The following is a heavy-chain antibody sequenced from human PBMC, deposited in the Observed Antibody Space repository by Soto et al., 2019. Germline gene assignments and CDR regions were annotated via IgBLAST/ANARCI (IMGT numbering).Heavy chain of an antibody. D-gene: IGHD6-19*01. CDR2: ISYEGSNK. CDR1: GFTFSSYG. Sequence: QVQLVESGGGVVQPGRSLGLSCAASGFTFSSYGMHWVRQAPGKGLEWVAVISYEGSNKYYADSVKGRFTISRDNSKNTLYLQMNRLRAEDTAVYYCAKDGTHSGCHGYLCWYFDLWGRGTLVTDSS. J-gene: IGHJ2*01. CDR3: AKDGTHSGCHGYLCWYFDL. V-gene: IGHV3-30*18.